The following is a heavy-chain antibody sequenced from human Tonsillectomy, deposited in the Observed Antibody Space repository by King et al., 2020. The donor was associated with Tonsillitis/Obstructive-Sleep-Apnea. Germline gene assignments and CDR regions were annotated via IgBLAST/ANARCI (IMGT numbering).Heavy chain of an antibody. D-gene: IGHD2-8*01. V-gene: IGHV3-30*04. CDR2: ISYDGSNK. Sequence: HVQLVESGGGVVQPGRSLRLSCAASGFTFSTYAIHWVRQAPGKGLEWVAVISYDGSNKYYADSVQGRFTISRDNSKNTLYLQMNSLRAEDTAVFYCARAGVKGFDYWGQGTLVTVSS. CDR3: ARAGVKGFDY. CDR1: GFTFSTYA. J-gene: IGHJ4*02.